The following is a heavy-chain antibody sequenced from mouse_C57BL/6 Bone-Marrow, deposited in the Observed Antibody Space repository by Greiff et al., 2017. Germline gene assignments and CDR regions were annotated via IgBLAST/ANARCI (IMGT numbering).Heavy chain of an antibody. CDR1: GYTFTSYW. Sequence: VQLKESGAELAKPGASVKLSCKASGYTFTSYWMHWVKQRPGQGLEWIGYINPSSGYTKYNQKFKDKATLTAAKSSSTAYMQLSSLTYEDSAVYYCANSYYSNYRFAYWGQGTLVTVSA. J-gene: IGHJ3*01. CDR2: INPSSGYT. D-gene: IGHD2-5*01. CDR3: ANSYYSNYRFAY. V-gene: IGHV1-7*01.